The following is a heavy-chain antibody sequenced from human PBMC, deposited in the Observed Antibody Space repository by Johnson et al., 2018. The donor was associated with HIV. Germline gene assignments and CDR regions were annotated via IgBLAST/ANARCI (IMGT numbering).Heavy chain of an antibody. Sequence: VQLVESGGGVVQPGRSLRLSCAASGFTFDDYAMHWVRQAPGKGLEWVSGISWNGDTIDSADSVEGRFTISRDNAKNSLYLQMNSLRAEDTALYYCAKDRRHGWEVRGAFDIWGQGTMVTVSS. V-gene: IGHV3-9*01. CDR1: GFTFDDYA. J-gene: IGHJ3*02. D-gene: IGHD1-26*01. CDR2: ISWNGDTI. CDR3: AKDRRHGWEVRGAFDI.